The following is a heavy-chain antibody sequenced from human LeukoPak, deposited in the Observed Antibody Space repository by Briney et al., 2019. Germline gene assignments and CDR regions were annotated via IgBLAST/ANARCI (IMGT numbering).Heavy chain of an antibody. Sequence: GGSLRLSCAASGFTFSSYGMHWVRQAPGKGLEWVAVIWYDGSNKYYADSVKGRFTISRDNSKNTLYLQMNSLRAEDTAVYYCAKDSTYYGMDVWGQGTTVTVSS. V-gene: IGHV3-30*02. CDR1: GFTFSSYG. J-gene: IGHJ6*02. CDR3: AKDSTYYGMDV. CDR2: IWYDGSNK.